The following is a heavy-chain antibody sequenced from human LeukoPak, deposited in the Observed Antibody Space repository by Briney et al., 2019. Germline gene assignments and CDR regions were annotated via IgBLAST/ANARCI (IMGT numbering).Heavy chain of an antibody. V-gene: IGHV3-9*01. J-gene: IGHJ4*02. CDR3: AKDIRSGSYGGVRSFDY. Sequence: GGSLRLSCAASGFTFDDYAMHWVRQAPGKGLEWVSGISWNSGSIGYADSVKGRFTISRDNAKNSLYLQMNSLRAEDTALYYCAKDIRSGSYGGVRSFDYWGQGTLVTVSS. CDR2: ISWNSGSI. CDR1: GFTFDDYA. D-gene: IGHD5-18*01.